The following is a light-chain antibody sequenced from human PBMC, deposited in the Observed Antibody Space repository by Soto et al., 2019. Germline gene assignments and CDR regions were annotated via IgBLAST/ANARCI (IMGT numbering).Light chain of an antibody. J-gene: IGKJ4*01. Sequence: EIVMTQSPATLSLSPGERATLSCRASQTVSGSYVAWYQQKPGQTPRLLIYGASSRATGIPDRFSGSGSGTDSTLTISRLEPEDFAVYHCQQYGDSPLTFGGGTKVDIK. CDR2: GAS. CDR3: QQYGDSPLT. CDR1: QTVSGSY. V-gene: IGKV3-20*01.